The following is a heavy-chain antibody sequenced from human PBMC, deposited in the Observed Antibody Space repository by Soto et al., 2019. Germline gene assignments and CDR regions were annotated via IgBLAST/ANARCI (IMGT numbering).Heavy chain of an antibody. CDR2: ISSSSSYI. CDR1: GFTFSSYS. D-gene: IGHD2-15*01. CDR3: ARGVAATRGKFDY. V-gene: IGHV3-21*01. J-gene: IGHJ4*02. Sequence: GGSLRLSCAASGFTFSSYSMNWVRQAPGKGLEWVSSISSSSSYIYYADSVKGRFTISGDNAKNSLYLQMNSLRAEDTAVYYCARGVAATRGKFDYWGQGTLVTVSS.